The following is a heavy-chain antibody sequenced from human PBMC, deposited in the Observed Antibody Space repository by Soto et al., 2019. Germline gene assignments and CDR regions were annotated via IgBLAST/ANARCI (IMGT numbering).Heavy chain of an antibody. CDR3: ARAAYCGGDCYFAFDI. CDR2: IIPIFGTA. CDR1: GGTFSSYA. D-gene: IGHD2-21*02. J-gene: IGHJ3*02. Sequence: QVQLVQSGAEVKKPGSSVKVSCKASGGTFSSYAISWVRQAPGQGLEWMGGIIPIFGTANYAQKFQGRVTITADESTSTAYTELSSLRSENTAVYYCARAAYCGGDCYFAFDIWGQGTMVTVSS. V-gene: IGHV1-69*01.